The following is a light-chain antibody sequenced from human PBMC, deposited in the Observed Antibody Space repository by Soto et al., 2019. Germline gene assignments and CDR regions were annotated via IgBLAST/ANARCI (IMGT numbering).Light chain of an antibody. CDR1: QSVLYNSNNNTY. V-gene: IGKV4-1*01. J-gene: IGKJ2*01. CDR3: QQDCSAPYT. CDR2: WAF. Sequence: DIVMTQAPDSLAVSLGERAAINCKSSQSVLYNSNNNTYLAWYQQNPGQPPKLLMYWAFARESGVPERFSGSGSRTDFTLTISGLHAEDVAVYYYQQDCSAPYTFRQGTKLETK.